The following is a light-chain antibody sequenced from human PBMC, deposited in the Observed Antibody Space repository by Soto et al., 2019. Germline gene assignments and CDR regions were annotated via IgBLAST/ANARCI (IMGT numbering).Light chain of an antibody. CDR3: LQDYNFPWT. Sequence: AIQMTQSPSSLSASVGDRVTITCRASQGIRNDLGWYQQRPGKAPKLLIFAASRLQSGVPSRFSGSGSGTDFTLNSSSLQPEDCATYYCLQDYNFPWTFGQGTKVEIK. V-gene: IGKV1-6*01. CDR1: QGIRND. CDR2: AAS. J-gene: IGKJ1*01.